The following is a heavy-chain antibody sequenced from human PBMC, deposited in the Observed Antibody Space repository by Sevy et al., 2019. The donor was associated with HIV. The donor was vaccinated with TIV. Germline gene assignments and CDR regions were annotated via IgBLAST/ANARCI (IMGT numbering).Heavy chain of an antibody. Sequence: GGSLRLSCIGSGFSFSYYGIHWVRQAPGMGLDWVALISHDGINEYYADSVKGRFTISRDNSKNTVYLEMNSLRNEETAIYFCANAYSGSYSHSYLYALDVWGQWTTVTVSS. CDR1: GFSFSYYG. CDR3: ANAYSGSYSHSYLYALDV. J-gene: IGHJ6*02. D-gene: IGHD1-26*01. CDR2: ISHDGINE. V-gene: IGHV3-30*18.